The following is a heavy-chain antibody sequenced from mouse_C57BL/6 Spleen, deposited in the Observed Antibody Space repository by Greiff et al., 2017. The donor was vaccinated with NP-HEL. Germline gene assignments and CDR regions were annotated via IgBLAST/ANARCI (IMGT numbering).Heavy chain of an antibody. CDR1: GFSFNTYA. D-gene: IGHD2-3*01. V-gene: IGHV10-1*01. Sequence: EVKVEESGGGLVQPKGSLKLSCAASGFSFNTYAMNWVRQAPGKGLEWVARIRSKSNNYATYYADSVKDRFTISRDDSESMLYLQMNNLKTEDTAMYYCVRNGGYSWYFDVWGTGTTVTVSS. CDR2: IRSKSNNYAT. CDR3: VRNGGYSWYFDV. J-gene: IGHJ1*03.